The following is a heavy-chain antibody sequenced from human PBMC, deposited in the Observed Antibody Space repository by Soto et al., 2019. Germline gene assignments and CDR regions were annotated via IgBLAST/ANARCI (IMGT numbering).Heavy chain of an antibody. J-gene: IGHJ5*01. Sequence: PGGSLRLSCAASGFTFSSYAMNWVRQAPGKGLEWVSVISGSGDNTYYADSVKGRFTISRDNSKNTLYLQMNSLRAEDTAVYYCAKDRYSHGNWFDSWGQGILVTVSS. V-gene: IGHV3-23*01. CDR3: AKDRYSHGNWFDS. CDR2: ISGSGDNT. D-gene: IGHD5-18*01. CDR1: GFTFSSYA.